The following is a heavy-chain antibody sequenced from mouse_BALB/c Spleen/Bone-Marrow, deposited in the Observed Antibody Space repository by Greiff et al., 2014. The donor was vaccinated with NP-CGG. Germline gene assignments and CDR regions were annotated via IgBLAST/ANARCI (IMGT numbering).Heavy chain of an antibody. D-gene: IGHD1-1*01. CDR2: ISTYSGNT. J-gene: IGHJ4*01. CDR1: GYTFTDYA. Sequence: QVQLQQSGPELVRPGVSVKISCKGSGYTFTDYAMHWVKQSHAKSLEWIGVISTYSGNTNYNQKFKGKATMTVDKSSSTAYMELARLTSEDSAIYYCARSYYGNYYAMYYWGQGTSVTFSS. CDR3: ARSYYGNYYAMYY. V-gene: IGHV1-67*01.